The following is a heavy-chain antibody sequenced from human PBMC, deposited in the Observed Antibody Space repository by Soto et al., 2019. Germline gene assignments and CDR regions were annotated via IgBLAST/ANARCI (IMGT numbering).Heavy chain of an antibody. V-gene: IGHV1-46*01. CDR2: INPSGGGT. CDR3: ARDASRDGYNTYYFDY. CDR1: GYTFTSY. Sequence: ASVKVSCKASGYTFTSYMHWVRQAPGQGLEWMGVINPSGGGTSYAQMFQGRVTMTRDTSTSTVYMELHTLRSEDTAVYYCARDASRDGYNTYYFDYWGQGTLVTVSS. J-gene: IGHJ4*02. D-gene: IGHD5-12*01.